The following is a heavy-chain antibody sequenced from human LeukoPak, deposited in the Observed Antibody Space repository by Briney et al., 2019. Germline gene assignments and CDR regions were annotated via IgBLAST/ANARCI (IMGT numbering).Heavy chain of an antibody. CDR2: IYYIGTA. CDR3: ARARGDSPRIYYYMDV. J-gene: IGHJ6*03. Sequence: PSETLSLTCSVSGDSISIGDYRWSWIRQSPGKGLEWIGYIYYIGTAYYNPSLRSRVALSADTSKNQFSLKLNSVTVADPAVYFCARARGDSPRIYYYMDVWGKGTTVTVSS. CDR1: GDSISIGDYR. D-gene: IGHD3-16*01. V-gene: IGHV4-30-4*01.